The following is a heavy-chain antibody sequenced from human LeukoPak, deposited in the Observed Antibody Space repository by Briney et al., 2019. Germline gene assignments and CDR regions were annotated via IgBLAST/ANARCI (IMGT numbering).Heavy chain of an antibody. J-gene: IGHJ4*02. CDR2: INPNSGGT. V-gene: IGHV1-2*02. CDR1: GYTLTGYN. D-gene: IGHD3-22*01. Sequence: ASVKVSCKASGYTLTGYNIHWVRQAPGQGLEWMGWINPNSGGTNYAQKFQGRVTMTRDTSITTAYMALSRLRSDDTAVYYCARDERYDSSGYPFDYWGQGTLVTVSS. CDR3: ARDERYDSSGYPFDY.